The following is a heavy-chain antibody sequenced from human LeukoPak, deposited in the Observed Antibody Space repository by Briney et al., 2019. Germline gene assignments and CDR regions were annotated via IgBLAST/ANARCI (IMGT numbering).Heavy chain of an antibody. CDR1: GFIFSSYA. CDR2: ISNSGIST. J-gene: IGHJ3*02. D-gene: IGHD4-17*01. CDR3: AKMRTPTAHSGDAFDI. V-gene: IGHV3-23*01. Sequence: GGSLRLSCAASGFIFSSYAMGWVRQAPGKGLEWVSTISNSGISTYYADSAKGRFTISRDNSKNTLYLQMNSLRAGDTAVYYCAKMRTPTAHSGDAFDIWGQGTMVTVSS.